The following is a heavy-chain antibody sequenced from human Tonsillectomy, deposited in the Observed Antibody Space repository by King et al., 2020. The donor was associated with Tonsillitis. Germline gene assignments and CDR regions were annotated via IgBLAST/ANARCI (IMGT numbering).Heavy chain of an antibody. V-gene: IGHV3-74*01. CDR3: ARVASIMISFGGVIVPQDYYGMDV. Sequence: VQLVESGGGLVQPGGSLRLSCAASGFTFSSYWMHWVRQAPGKGLVWVSRINSDGSSTSYADSVKGRFTISRDNAKNTLYLQMNSLRAEDTAVYYCARVASIMISFGGVIVPQDYYGMDVWGQGTTVTVSS. CDR1: GFTFSSYW. CDR2: INSDGSST. J-gene: IGHJ6*02. D-gene: IGHD3-16*02.